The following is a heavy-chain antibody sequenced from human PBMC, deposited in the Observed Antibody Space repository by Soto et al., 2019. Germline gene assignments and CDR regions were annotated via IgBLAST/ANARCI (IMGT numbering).Heavy chain of an antibody. J-gene: IGHJ4*02. V-gene: IGHV4-30-2*01. CDR3: ARLQFGEGFDY. D-gene: IGHD3-10*01. CDR2: ILHTGGT. CDR1: DGSIIGGGFS. Sequence: PSVPLCLTCAVSDGSIIGGGFSWSWIRQPPGKGLEWIGYILHTGGTQYNPSLKSRVSMSVDKSKNQFSLHLTSVTAADTAVYYCARLQFGEGFDYWGQGALVTVSA.